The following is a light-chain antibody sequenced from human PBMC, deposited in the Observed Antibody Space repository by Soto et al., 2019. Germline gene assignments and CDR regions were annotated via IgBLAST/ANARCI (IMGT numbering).Light chain of an antibody. CDR2: DAS. V-gene: IGKV3-11*01. Sequence: EIVLTQSPATLSLSPGERATLSCRASQSVTTHLAWYQQKPGQAPRLLIYDASKRATGIPARFSGSGSGTDFTLTLSSLEPEDFAVYYCQQRYNWPLTFGGGSKVEIK. J-gene: IGKJ4*01. CDR1: QSVTTH. CDR3: QQRYNWPLT.